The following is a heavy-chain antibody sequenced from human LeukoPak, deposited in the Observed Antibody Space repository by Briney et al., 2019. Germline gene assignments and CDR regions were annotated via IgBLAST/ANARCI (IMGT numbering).Heavy chain of an antibody. J-gene: IGHJ4*02. D-gene: IGHD2-2*01. CDR2: INPNSGDT. V-gene: IGHV1-2*06. CDR1: GYTFTGYH. CDR3: ARDYCSSTSCLFDY. Sequence: ASAKVSCKASGYTFTGYHMHWVRQAPGQGLEWMGRINPNSGDTNYAQKFQGRVTMTRGTSISTAYVELSRLRSDDTAVYYCARDYCSSTSCLFDYWGQGTLVTVSS.